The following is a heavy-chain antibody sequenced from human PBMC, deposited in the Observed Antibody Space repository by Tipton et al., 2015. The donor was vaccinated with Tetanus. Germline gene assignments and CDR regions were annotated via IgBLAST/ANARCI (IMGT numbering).Heavy chain of an antibody. CDR3: ARHYDTSGYYFV. D-gene: IGHD3-22*01. V-gene: IGHV4-59*01. J-gene: IGHJ4*02. Sequence: TLSLTCTVSGGSITSSYWSWIRQPPGKRLEWIGYIYYSGSINYNPSLKSRVTIAVDTSKNQLSLTLTSVTAADTAVYYCARHYDTSGYYFVWGQGVLVTVSS. CDR1: GGSITSSY. CDR2: IYYSGSI.